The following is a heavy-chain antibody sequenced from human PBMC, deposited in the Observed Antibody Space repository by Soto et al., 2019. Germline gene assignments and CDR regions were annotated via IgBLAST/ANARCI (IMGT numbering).Heavy chain of an antibody. D-gene: IGHD2-15*01. V-gene: IGHV4-31*03. J-gene: IGHJ5*02. Sequence: SETLSLTCTVSGGSISYSDGYYWSWIRQHPGKGLEWIGYIYYSGSTYYNPSLKSRVTISVDTSKNQFSLKLSSVTAADTAVYYCARVRYCSGGSCYPRFDPWGQGTLVTVSS. CDR2: IYYSGST. CDR3: ARVRYCSGGSCYPRFDP. CDR1: GGSISYSDGYY.